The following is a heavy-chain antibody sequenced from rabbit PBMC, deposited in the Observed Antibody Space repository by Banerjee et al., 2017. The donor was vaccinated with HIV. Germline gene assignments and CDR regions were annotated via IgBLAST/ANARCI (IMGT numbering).Heavy chain of an antibody. CDR3: ARAYVDGSNSGYNFNL. CDR2: IDGGSSGTT. Sequence: QQLEESGGGLVKPGASLTLTCKASGFSFSSGYDMCWVRQAPGKGLEWIACIDGGSSGTTEYASWAKGRFTISKTSSTTVTLQMTSLTVADTATYFCARAYVDGSNSGYNFNLWGQGTLVTVS. V-gene: IGHV1S40*01. D-gene: IGHD1-1*01. J-gene: IGHJ4*01. CDR1: GFSFSSGYD.